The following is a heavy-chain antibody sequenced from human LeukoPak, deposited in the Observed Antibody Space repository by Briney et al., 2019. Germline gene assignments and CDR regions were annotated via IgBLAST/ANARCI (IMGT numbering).Heavy chain of an antibody. D-gene: IGHD6-19*01. CDR1: GFTFSSYW. V-gene: IGHV3-74*01. CDR2: INRDGSST. J-gene: IGHJ4*02. CDR3: ALIPSGYSSGWDIDY. Sequence: GGSLRLSCAASGFTFSSYWMHWVRQAPGKGLVWVSRINRDGSSTSYADSVKGRFTISRDNAKNTLYLQMNSLRAEDTAVYYCALIPSGYSSGWDIDYWGQGTLVTVSS.